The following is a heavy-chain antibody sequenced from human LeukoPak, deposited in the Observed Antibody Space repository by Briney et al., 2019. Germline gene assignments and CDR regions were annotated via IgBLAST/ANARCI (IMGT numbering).Heavy chain of an antibody. CDR3: ASQSDY. CDR1: GGSFRGYY. CDR2: IIHGGST. Sequence: PSETLSLTCAVYGGSFRGYYWSWIRQPPGKGLEWIGEIIHGGSTNVHPSLKSRVTISVDTSKNQFSLKLSSVTAADTAVYYCASQSDYWGQGTLVTVSS. V-gene: IGHV4-34*12. J-gene: IGHJ4*02.